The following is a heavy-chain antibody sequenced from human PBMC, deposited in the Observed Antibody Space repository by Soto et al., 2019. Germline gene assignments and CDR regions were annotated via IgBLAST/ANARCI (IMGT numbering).Heavy chain of an antibody. Sequence: GGSLRLSCVASGVTFSSHTMSWVRLAPGKGLEWVSGISGSSDRSYYADSVKGRFTISRDNSKNTLYLQMNSLRAEDTAVYYFAKAYYGGNYYYYYYGMDVWGQGTTVTVSS. CDR1: GVTFSSHT. CDR3: AKAYYGGNYYYYYYGMDV. J-gene: IGHJ6*02. V-gene: IGHV3-23*01. CDR2: ISGSSDRS. D-gene: IGHD4-17*01.